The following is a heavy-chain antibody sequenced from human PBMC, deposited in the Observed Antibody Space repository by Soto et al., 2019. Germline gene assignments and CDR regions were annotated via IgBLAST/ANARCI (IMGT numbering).Heavy chain of an antibody. Sequence: EVQLLESGGGLVQPGGSLRLSCAASGFTFSSYAMNWVRQAPGKGLEWVSVISGSDGSTYYADSVKGRFTISRDNSKKALNLQMNSLTAEDTAVYYCARRSSSWYFDYWGQGTVVTVSS. D-gene: IGHD6-13*01. V-gene: IGHV3-23*01. J-gene: IGHJ4*02. CDR3: ARRSSSWYFDY. CDR1: GFTFSSYA. CDR2: ISGSDGST.